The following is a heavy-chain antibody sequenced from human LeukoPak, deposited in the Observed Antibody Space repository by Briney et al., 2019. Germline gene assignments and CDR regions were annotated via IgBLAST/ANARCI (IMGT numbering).Heavy chain of an antibody. CDR3: ARPAYTAAYDL. V-gene: IGHV3-7*01. Sequence: GGSLRLSCAASGFIFSTYWMMWARQGPGKGLEWVANMKGDGSEIHYVDSVKGRFTISRDNAKNSLYLQMNSLRPEDTAVYYCARPAYTAAYDLWGQGTMVTVSS. CDR2: MKGDGSEI. D-gene: IGHD3-16*01. J-gene: IGHJ3*01. CDR1: GFIFSTYW.